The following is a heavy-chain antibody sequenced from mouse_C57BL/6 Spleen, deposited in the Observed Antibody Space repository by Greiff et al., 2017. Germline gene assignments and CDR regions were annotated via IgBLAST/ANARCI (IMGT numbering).Heavy chain of an antibody. CDR3: ARNYYGSSYDWYFDV. CDR2: SRNKANDYTT. CDR1: GFTFTDFY. J-gene: IGHJ1*03. V-gene: IGHV7-1*01. D-gene: IGHD1-1*01. Sequence: EVKLVESGGGLVQSGRSLRLSCATSGFTFTDFYMEWVRQAPGKGLEWIAASRNKANDYTTEYSASVKGRFIVSRDTYQSILYLQMNALRAEDTAIYYCARNYYGSSYDWYFDVWGTGATVTVSS.